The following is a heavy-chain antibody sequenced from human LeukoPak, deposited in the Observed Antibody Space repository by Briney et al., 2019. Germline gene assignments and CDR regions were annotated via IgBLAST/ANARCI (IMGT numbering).Heavy chain of an antibody. D-gene: IGHD6-19*01. J-gene: IGHJ4*02. Sequence: GGSLRLSCTASGFTFGDYLMSWFRQAPGKGLEWIGFISGGTREYAASVKGRFTISRDDSTSIAYLQMNSLTTEDTAVYYCSRGSGWLSVYWGQGTLVAVSS. CDR3: SRGSGWLSVY. CDR2: ISGGTR. CDR1: GFTFGDYL. V-gene: IGHV3-49*03.